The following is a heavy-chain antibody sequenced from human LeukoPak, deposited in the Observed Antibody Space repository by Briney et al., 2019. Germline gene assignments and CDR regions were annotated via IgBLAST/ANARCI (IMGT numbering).Heavy chain of an antibody. CDR3: ATVNYDILTGYYNRYFQH. D-gene: IGHD3-9*01. CDR2: INHSGST. Sequence: KPSETLSLTCAVYGGSFSGYYWSWIRQPPGKGLGWIGEINHSGSTNYNPSLKSRVTISVDTSKNQFSLKLSSVTAADTAVYYCATVNYDILTGYYNRYFQHWGQGTLVTVSS. CDR1: GGSFSGYY. V-gene: IGHV4-34*01. J-gene: IGHJ1*01.